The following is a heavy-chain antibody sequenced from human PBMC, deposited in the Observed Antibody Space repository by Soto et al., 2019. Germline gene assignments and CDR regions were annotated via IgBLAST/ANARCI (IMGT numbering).Heavy chain of an antibody. CDR1: GYTFTSYA. V-gene: IGHV1-3*01. D-gene: IGHD2-2*01. CDR2: INAGNGNT. J-gene: IGHJ5*02. CDR3: ARGPLIVVVSAAIFWFDP. Sequence: GASVKVSCKASGYTFTSYAMHWVRQAPGQGLEWMGWINAGNGNTKYSQKFQGRVTITRDTSASTAYMELSSLRSEDTAVYYCARGPLIVVVSAAIFWFDPWGQGTLVTVSS.